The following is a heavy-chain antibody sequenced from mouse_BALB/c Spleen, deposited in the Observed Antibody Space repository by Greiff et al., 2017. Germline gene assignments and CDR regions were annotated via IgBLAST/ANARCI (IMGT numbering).Heavy chain of an antibody. CDR2: ISSGGSYT. J-gene: IGHJ3*01. V-gene: IGHV5-9-3*01. CDR1: GFTFSSYA. CDR3: ERHEGYYDYVAY. D-gene: IGHD2-4*01. Sequence: EVQLVESGGGLVKPGGSLKLSCAASGFTFSSYAMSWVRQTPEKRLEWVATISSGGSYTYYPDSVKGRFTISRDNAKNTLYLQMSSLRSEDTAMYYCERHEGYYDYVAYWGQGTLVTVAA.